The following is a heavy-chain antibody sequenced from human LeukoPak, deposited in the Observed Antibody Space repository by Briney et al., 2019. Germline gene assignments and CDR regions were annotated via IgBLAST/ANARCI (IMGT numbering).Heavy chain of an antibody. CDR2: ISWNSGSI. J-gene: IGHJ5*02. CDR1: GFTFDDYA. D-gene: IGHD1-26*01. V-gene: IGHV3-9*01. CDR3: AKGQTVGATSWFDP. Sequence: GRSLRLSCAASGFTFDDYAMHWVRQAPGKGLEWVSDISWNSGSIGYADSVKGRFTISRDNAKNSLYLQMNSLRAEDTALYYCAKGQTVGATSWFDPWGQGTLVTVSS.